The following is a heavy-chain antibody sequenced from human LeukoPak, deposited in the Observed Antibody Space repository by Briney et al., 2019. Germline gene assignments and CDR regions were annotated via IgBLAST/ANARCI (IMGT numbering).Heavy chain of an antibody. V-gene: IGHV3-11*03. CDR1: GLSYSDSY. CDR3: ARTVGCCPGGHFDY. J-gene: IGHJ4*02. D-gene: IGHD3-10*01. CDR2: ISSSGSYT. Sequence: GGSLRLSCAASGLSYSDSYMTWIRQAPGKGLEWVSYISSSGSYTNYADSVQGRFTVSRDNAKNSLFLHMTSLRAEDTAVYYCARTVGCCPGGHFDYWGQGTLVIVSS.